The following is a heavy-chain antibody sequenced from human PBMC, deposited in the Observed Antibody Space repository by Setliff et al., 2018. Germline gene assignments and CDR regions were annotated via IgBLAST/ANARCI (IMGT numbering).Heavy chain of an antibody. CDR1: GFTFSTHA. V-gene: IGHV3-23*01. J-gene: IGHJ3*02. Sequence: GGSLRLSCAASGFTFSTHAMTWVRQAPGKGLEWVSAISGSGGSTYYADSVKGRFTISRDNSKNTLYLQMNSLRAEDTAVYYCAKDFKGSRSPLDAFDIWGQGTTVTVSS. CDR2: ISGSGGST. D-gene: IGHD3-10*01. CDR3: AKDFKGSRSPLDAFDI.